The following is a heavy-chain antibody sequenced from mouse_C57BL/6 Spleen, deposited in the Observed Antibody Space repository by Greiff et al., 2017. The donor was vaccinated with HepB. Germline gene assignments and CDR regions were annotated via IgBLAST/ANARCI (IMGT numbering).Heavy chain of an antibody. D-gene: IGHD1-1*01. CDR2: INPNNGGT. CDR3: ARRGIFITTVVEGWYFDV. V-gene: IGHV1-26*01. Sequence: EVQLQQSGPELVKPGASVKISCKASGYTFTDYYMNWVKQSHGKSLEWIGDINPNNGGTSYNQKFKGKATLTVDKSSSTAYMELRSLTSEDSAVYYCARRGIFITTVVEGWYFDVWGTGTTVTVSS. CDR1: GYTFTDYY. J-gene: IGHJ1*03.